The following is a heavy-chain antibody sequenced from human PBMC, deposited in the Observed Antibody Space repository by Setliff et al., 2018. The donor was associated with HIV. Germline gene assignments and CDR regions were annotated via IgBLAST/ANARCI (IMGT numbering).Heavy chain of an antibody. D-gene: IGHD3-3*01. V-gene: IGHV4-39*01. CDR3: ATGPTWSFQEF. J-gene: IGHJ4*02. Sequence: KASETLSLTCTVSGGSISTSRYYWGWIRQPPGKGLEWIGSIHYSGSTYYNPSLRSRVTISVDTSKNKFSLKVRSVTAADTAIYYCATGPTWSFQEFWGQGTLVTVSS. CDR2: IHYSGST. CDR1: GGSISTSRYY.